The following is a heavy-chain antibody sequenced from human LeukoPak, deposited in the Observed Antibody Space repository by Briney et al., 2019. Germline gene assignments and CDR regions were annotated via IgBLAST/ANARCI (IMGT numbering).Heavy chain of an antibody. CDR2: IYYSGNT. CDR3: ARQTGSGLFILP. D-gene: IGHD3/OR15-3a*01. V-gene: IGHV4-39*01. Sequence: SETLSLTCSVSGVSISSSNSYWGWIRQPPGKGLEWIGSIYYSGNTYYNASLKSQVSISIDTSKNQFSLRLTSVTAADTAVYYCARQTGSGLFILPGGQGTLVTVPS. CDR1: GVSISSSNSY. J-gene: IGHJ4*02.